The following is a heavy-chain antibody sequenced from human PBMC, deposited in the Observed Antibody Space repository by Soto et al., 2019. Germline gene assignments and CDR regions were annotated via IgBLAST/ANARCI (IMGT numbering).Heavy chain of an antibody. CDR3: ARDPPSRSRKMDV. CDR2: INHSGST. V-gene: IGHV4-34*01. CDR1: GGSFSGYY. J-gene: IGHJ6*04. Sequence: PSETLSLTCAVYGGSFSGYYWSWIRQPPGKGLEWIGEINHSGSTNYNPSLKSRVTISVDTSKNQFSLKLSSVTAADTAVYYCARDPPSRSRKMDVWGKGTTVTVSS.